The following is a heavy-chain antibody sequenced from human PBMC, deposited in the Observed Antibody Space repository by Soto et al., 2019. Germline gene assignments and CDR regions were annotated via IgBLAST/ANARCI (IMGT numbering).Heavy chain of an antibody. CDR2: ISAGGDRT. CDR1: GFTFSHYP. V-gene: IGHV3-23*01. Sequence: EVQVSESGGGLVQPGGSLRLSCAPSGFTFSHYPMNWVRQAPGKGLEWVPGISAGGDRTYYAASLKGRFTIFRDNSKNSVSLQMNSLRVADTAVYYCARRVWGQGTLVTVSS. CDR3: ARRV. J-gene: IGHJ4*02.